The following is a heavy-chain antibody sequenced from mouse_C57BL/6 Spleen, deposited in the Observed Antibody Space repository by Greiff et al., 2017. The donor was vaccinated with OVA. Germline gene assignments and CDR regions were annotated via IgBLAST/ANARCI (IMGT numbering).Heavy chain of an antibody. Sequence: QVQLQQSGAELVRPGTSVEVSCKASGYAFTNYLIAWVKQRPGQGLEWIGVINPGSGGTNYNEKFKGKATLTADKSSSTAYMQLSSLTSEDSAVYFCARSGTTVVAPHYYFDYWGQGTTLTVSS. CDR1: GYAFTNYL. D-gene: IGHD1-1*01. V-gene: IGHV1-54*01. J-gene: IGHJ2*01. CDR3: ARSGTTVVAPHYYFDY. CDR2: INPGSGGT.